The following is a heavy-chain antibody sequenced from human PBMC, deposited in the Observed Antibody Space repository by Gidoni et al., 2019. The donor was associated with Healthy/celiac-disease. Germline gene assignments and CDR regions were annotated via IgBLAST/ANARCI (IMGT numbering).Heavy chain of an antibody. J-gene: IGHJ4*02. V-gene: IGHV4-59*01. Sequence: QVQLQESGPGLVKPSETLSLTCTVSGGSISSYYWSWIRQPPGKGLEWIGYIYYRGSTNYNPSLKSRVTISVDTSKNQFSLKLSSVTAADTAVYYCARTPDSSGYWFDYWGQGTLVTVSS. CDR2: IYYRGST. CDR1: GGSISSYY. D-gene: IGHD3-22*01. CDR3: ARTPDSSGYWFDY.